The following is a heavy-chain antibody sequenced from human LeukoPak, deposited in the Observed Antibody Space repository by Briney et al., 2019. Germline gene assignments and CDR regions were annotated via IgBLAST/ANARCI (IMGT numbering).Heavy chain of an antibody. V-gene: IGHV1-69*04. CDR2: IIPILGIA. D-gene: IGHD5-18*01. CDR3: ARGLRGYRYFDY. J-gene: IGHJ4*02. Sequence: SVKVSCKASGGIFSSYAISWVRQAPGQGLEWMGRIIPILGIANYAQKFQGRVTITADKSTSTAYMELSSLRSEDTAVYYCARGLRGYRYFDYWGQGTLVTVSS. CDR1: GGIFSSYA.